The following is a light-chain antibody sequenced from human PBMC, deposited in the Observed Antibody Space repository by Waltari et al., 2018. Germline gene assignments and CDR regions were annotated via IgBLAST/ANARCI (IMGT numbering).Light chain of an antibody. CDR2: DAS. CDR1: QSVSSY. CDR3: QHRSNWPLT. Sequence: EIVLTQSPATLSLSPGERATLSCRASQSVSSYLAWYQQKPGQVPRLLIYDASNRATGIAARFSGSGAGTDFTLTISSLEPEDFAVYYGQHRSNWPLTFGGGTNVEIK. V-gene: IGKV3-11*01. J-gene: IGKJ4*01.